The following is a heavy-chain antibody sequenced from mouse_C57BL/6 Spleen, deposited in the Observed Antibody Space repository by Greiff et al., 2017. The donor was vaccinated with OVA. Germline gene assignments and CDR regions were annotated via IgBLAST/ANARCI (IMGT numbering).Heavy chain of an antibody. V-gene: IGHV1-19*01. CDR1: GYTFTDYY. CDR2: INPYNGGT. CDR3: ARMGLLHAMDY. J-gene: IGHJ4*01. Sequence: VQLQQSGPVLVKPGASVKMSCKASGYTFTDYYMNWVKQSHGKSLEWIGVINPYNGGTSYNQKFKGKATLTVDKSSSTAYMELNSLTSEDSAVYYCARMGLLHAMDYWGQGTSVTVSS. D-gene: IGHD2-3*01.